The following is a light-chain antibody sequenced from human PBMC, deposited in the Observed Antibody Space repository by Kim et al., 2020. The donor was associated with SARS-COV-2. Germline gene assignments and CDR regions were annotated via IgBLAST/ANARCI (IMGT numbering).Light chain of an antibody. CDR1: QAISNY. J-gene: IGKJ1*01. V-gene: IGKV1-27*01. CDR2: AAS. Sequence: DIQMTQSPSSLSASVGDRVTITCRASQAISNYLAWYQQKPGKVPKLLVYAASALQSGVSSRFSGSGSGTDFTLTISSLQPEDVASYYCQKYDRAPRTFGQGTKVEVK. CDR3: QKYDRAPRT.